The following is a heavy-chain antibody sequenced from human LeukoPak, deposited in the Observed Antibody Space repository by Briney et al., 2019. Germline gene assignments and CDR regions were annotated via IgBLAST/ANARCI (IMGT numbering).Heavy chain of an antibody. CDR3: ARSGSYSGTFDY. CDR1: GDSISGYY. Sequence: SETLSLTCTVSGDSISGYYWSWIRQPPGRGLEWIGYVHSSGSTNYNPSLKSRVTISIAPSKTQFSLKVTSVTTADTAVYYCARSGSYSGTFDYWGQGTLVTVSS. D-gene: IGHD1-26*01. CDR2: VHSSGST. J-gene: IGHJ4*02. V-gene: IGHV4-59*01.